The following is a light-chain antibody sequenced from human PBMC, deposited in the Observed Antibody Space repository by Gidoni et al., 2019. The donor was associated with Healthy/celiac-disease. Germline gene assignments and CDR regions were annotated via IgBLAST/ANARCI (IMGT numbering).Light chain of an antibody. CDR3: QQYNSYPVT. Sequence: DIKMTQSPSTLSASVGDRVTITCRASQSISSWLAWYQQKPGKAPKLLIYDASSVASGVPSRFSGSGSGTEFTLTISSLQPDDFATYYCQQYNSYPVTFGQGTKVEIK. CDR2: DAS. CDR1: QSISSW. J-gene: IGKJ1*01. V-gene: IGKV1-5*01.